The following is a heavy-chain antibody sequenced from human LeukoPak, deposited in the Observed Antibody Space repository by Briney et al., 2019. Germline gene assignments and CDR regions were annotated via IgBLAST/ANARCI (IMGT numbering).Heavy chain of an antibody. CDR3: AGDRSSGYLFDY. J-gene: IGHJ4*02. CDR2: IYYNGYT. D-gene: IGHD3-22*01. Sequence: PSETLSLTCTVSGGSISSYYWTWIRQPPGKGLEWIGYIYYNGYTKYNPSLKSRVTISVDTSKNQFSLKLSSVTAADTAVYYCAGDRSSGYLFDYWGQGTLVTVSS. V-gene: IGHV4-59*01. CDR1: GGSISSYY.